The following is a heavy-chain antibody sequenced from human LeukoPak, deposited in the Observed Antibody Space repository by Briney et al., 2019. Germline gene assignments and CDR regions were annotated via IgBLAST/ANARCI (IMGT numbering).Heavy chain of an antibody. J-gene: IGHJ5*02. CDR2: TSYDGSNK. CDR1: GFTFSNYA. CDR3: ARGTTIIIAPHWFDP. V-gene: IGHV3-30-3*01. Sequence: PGGSLRLSCAASGFTFSNYAMHWVRQAPGKGLEWVAVTSYDGSNKYYADSVKGRFTISRDNSKNTLYLQVNSLRAEDTAVYYCARGTTIIIAPHWFDPWGQGTLVTVSS. D-gene: IGHD3-22*01.